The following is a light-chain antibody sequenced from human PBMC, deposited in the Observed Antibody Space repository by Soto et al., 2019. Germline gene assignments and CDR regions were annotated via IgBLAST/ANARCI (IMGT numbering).Light chain of an antibody. CDR2: GAS. J-gene: IGKJ1*01. V-gene: IGKV3-15*01. CDR3: QQYNNWPWT. CDR1: QSVSSSY. Sequence: EIVVTQSPGTLSLSPGERATLSCRASQSVSSSYLAWYQQKPGQAPRLLIYGASKRATGFPARFSGSGSGTDFTLTISSLQSEDFAAYYCQQYNNWPWTFGQRTMVDIK.